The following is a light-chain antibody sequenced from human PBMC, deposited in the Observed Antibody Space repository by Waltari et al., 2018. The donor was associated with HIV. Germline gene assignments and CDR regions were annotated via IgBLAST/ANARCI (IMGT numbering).Light chain of an antibody. J-gene: IGLJ3*02. V-gene: IGLV3-25*03. CDR2: KDT. Sequence: SFELTQPPSVSVSPGQTARITCSGQTLPKLYAYWYQQKPGQAPILGVYKDTERPSGIPKRFPGSRSGPTVPLTITGVQAEGGADYCCQSADNSGTSWVFGGGTKLAVL. CDR3: QSADNSGTSWV. CDR1: TLPKLY.